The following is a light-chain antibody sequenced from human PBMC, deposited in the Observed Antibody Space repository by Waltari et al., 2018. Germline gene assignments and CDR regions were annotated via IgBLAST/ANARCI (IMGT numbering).Light chain of an antibody. CDR1: QGRSNY. CDR3: QQLNSYSLIT. Sequence: DIQLTQSPSLLSASVGDRVTITCRASQGRSNYLAWYQQKPGRAPKLLISATSTLQSGVPSRVIGSGSGTEFTLTISDLQPEDFTTYYCQQLNSYSLITFGQGTRLEIK. CDR2: ATS. J-gene: IGKJ5*01. V-gene: IGKV1-9*01.